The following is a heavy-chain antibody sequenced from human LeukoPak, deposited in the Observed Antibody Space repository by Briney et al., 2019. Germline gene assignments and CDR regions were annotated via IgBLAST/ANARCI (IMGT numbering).Heavy chain of an antibody. CDR1: GGSISSYY. CDR3: ARQGNWNLDY. CDR2: NNYNGIT. D-gene: IGHD1-1*01. J-gene: IGHJ4*02. Sequence: SETLSLTCTVSGGSISSYYWSWIRQPPGKGLEWIGYNNYNGITNYNPFLRSRVTISVDTSKNQFSLKLTSVTAADTAIYYCARQGNWNLDYWGQGTLVTVSS. V-gene: IGHV4-59*08.